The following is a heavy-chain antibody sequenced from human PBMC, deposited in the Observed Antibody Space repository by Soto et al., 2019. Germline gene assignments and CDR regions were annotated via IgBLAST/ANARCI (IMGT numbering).Heavy chain of an antibody. CDR1: GGAFIGYY. Sequence: PSETLSLTCAVYGGAFIGYYWIWIRHPPGKGLEWIGEINHSGSTNYNPSLKSRVTISVDTSKNQFSLKLSSVTAADTAVYYCARGRIAGSGSYYNPYYYYGMDVWGQGTTVTVSS. D-gene: IGHD3-10*01. V-gene: IGHV4-34*01. CDR2: INHSGST. J-gene: IGHJ6*02. CDR3: ARGRIAGSGSYYNPYYYYGMDV.